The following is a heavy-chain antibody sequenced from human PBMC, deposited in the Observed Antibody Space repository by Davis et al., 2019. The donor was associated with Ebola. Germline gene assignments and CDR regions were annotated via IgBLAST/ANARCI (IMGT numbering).Heavy chain of an antibody. CDR1: GFSFSNYD. V-gene: IGHV3-30*02. Sequence: PGGSLRLSCEASGFSFSNYDMHWVRQTPGKGLEWVAHIRYDASRTNYEDSVKGRLTISRDNSKNTLSLQMNNLRTEDTAVYYCASDNGLSSGYYYFQHWGQGTLVTVSS. J-gene: IGHJ1*01. CDR2: IRYDASRT. D-gene: IGHD3-22*01. CDR3: ASDNGLSSGYYYFQH.